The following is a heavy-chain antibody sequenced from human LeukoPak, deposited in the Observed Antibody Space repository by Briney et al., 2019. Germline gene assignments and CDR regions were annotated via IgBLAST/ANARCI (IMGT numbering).Heavy chain of an antibody. D-gene: IGHD1-26*01. Sequence: GGSLTLSCAASGFTFRTSSMNWVRLTPGKGLEWVSSINDNSAYKYYSDSVKGRFTISRDNAKNSLYLQMNSLRAEDTAVYYCARDFPSYYSGSSRAFDIWGQGTMVTVSS. J-gene: IGHJ3*02. CDR3: ARDFPSYYSGSSRAFDI. CDR1: GFTFRTSS. CDR2: INDNSAYK. V-gene: IGHV3-21*01.